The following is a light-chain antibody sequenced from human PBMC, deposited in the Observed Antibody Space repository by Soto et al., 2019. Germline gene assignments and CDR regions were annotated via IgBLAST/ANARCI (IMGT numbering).Light chain of an antibody. CDR3: SSYTTISTYA. CDR2: DVR. V-gene: IGLV2-14*01. Sequence: QSVLTQPASVSGSPGQSITISCTGTSRDVGGYNYVSWYQQHPGKAPKLMIYDVRNRPSGVSNRFSGSKSVNTASLTISGLQAEDEADYYCSSYTTISTYAFGTGTKVTVL. CDR1: SRDVGGYNY. J-gene: IGLJ1*01.